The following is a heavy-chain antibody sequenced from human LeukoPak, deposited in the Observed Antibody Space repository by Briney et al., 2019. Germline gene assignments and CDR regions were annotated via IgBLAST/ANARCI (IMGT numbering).Heavy chain of an antibody. CDR3: AKSGIYYDILTGYYTPSFDY. V-gene: IGHV3-7*01. CDR1: GFTFSSYW. J-gene: IGHJ4*02. D-gene: IGHD3-9*01. Sequence: GGSLRLSCAASGFTFSSYWMSWVRQAPGKGLEWVANIKQDGSEKYYVDSVKGRFTISRDNAKNSLYLQMNSLRAEDTAVYYCAKSGIYYDILTGYYTPSFDYWGQGTLVTVSS. CDR2: IKQDGSEK.